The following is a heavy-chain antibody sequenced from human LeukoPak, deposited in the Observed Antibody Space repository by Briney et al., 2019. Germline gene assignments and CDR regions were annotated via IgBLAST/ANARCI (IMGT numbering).Heavy chain of an antibody. J-gene: IGHJ6*03. Sequence: GGSLRLSCAASGFTFSSYEMNWVRQAPGKGLEWVSYISSSGSTIYYADSVKGRFTISRDNAKNSLYLQMNSLRAEDTALYYCAKDSGSYYYYYMDVWGKGTTVTVSS. V-gene: IGHV3-48*03. D-gene: IGHD1-26*01. CDR1: GFTFSSYE. CDR3: AKDSGSYYYYYMDV. CDR2: ISSSGSTI.